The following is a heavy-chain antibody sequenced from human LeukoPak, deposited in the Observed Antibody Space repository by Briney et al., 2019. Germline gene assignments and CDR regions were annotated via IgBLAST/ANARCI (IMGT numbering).Heavy chain of an antibody. J-gene: IGHJ3*02. CDR1: GYTFTSYG. CDR3: AIIWFGELNDAFDI. D-gene: IGHD3-10*01. V-gene: IGHV1-18*01. CDR2: ISAYNGNT. Sequence: ASVKVSCKASGYTFTSYGISWVRQAPGQGLEWMGWISAYNGNTNYAQKLQGRVTMTTDTSTSTAYMELSRLRSDDTAVYYCAIIWFGELNDAFDIWGQGTMVTVSS.